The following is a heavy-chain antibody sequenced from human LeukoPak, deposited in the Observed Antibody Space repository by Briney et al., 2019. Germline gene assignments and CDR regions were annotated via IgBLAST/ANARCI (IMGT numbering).Heavy chain of an antibody. J-gene: IGHJ4*02. D-gene: IGHD3-22*01. Sequence: PGASVKVSCKASGYTFTSLYMHWVRQAPEQGLEGMGWINPNSGGTNYAQKFQGRVAMTRDTSISTAYMELSRLRSDDTAVYYCARDVIYSSGHHFDYWGPGILVTVSS. CDR1: GYTFTSLY. V-gene: IGHV1-2*02. CDR2: INPNSGGT. CDR3: ARDVIYSSGHHFDY.